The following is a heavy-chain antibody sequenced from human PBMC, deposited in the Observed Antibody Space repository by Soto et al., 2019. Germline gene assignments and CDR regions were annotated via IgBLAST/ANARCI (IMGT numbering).Heavy chain of an antibody. CDR3: ASGYCSGGSCYSRSFDI. J-gene: IGHJ3*02. V-gene: IGHV4-61*01. CDR1: GGSVSSGSYY. CDR2: IYYSGST. D-gene: IGHD2-15*01. Sequence: QVQLQESGPGLVKPSETLSLTCTVSGGSVSSGSYYWSWIRRPPGKGLECIGYIYYSGSTNYNPSLKSRVTISEDTFKSQCSGKLSSVSAADRAVYYCASGYCSGGSCYSRSFDIWGQGTMVTVSS.